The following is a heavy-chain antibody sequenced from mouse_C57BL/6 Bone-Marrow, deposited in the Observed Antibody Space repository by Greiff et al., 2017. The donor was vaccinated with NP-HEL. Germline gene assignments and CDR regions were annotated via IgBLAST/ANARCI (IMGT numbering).Heavy chain of an antibody. J-gene: IGHJ4*01. V-gene: IGHV1-64*01. CDR3: ARYYRRGYAMDY. CDR2: IYPNSGST. CDR1: GYTFTSYW. Sequence: QVQLQQPGAELVKPGASVKLSCKASGYTFTSYWMHWVKQRPGQGLEWIGRIYPNSGSTNYNEKFKSKATLTVYKSSSTAYMQLSSLTSEDSAVYYWARYYRRGYAMDYWGQGTSVTVSS. D-gene: IGHD2-14*01.